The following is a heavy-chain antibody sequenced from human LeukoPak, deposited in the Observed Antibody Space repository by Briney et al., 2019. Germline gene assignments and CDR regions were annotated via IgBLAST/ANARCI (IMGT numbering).Heavy chain of an antibody. Sequence: VASVKVSCKASGGTFSSYAISWVRQAPGQGLEWMGRIIPILGIANYAQKFQGRVTITADKSTSTAYMELSSLRSEDTAVYYCARESSLVLYYYGMDVWGQGTTVTVSS. CDR3: ARESSLVLYYYGMDV. J-gene: IGHJ6*02. CDR1: GGTFSSYA. D-gene: IGHD3-10*01. CDR2: IIPILGIA. V-gene: IGHV1-69*04.